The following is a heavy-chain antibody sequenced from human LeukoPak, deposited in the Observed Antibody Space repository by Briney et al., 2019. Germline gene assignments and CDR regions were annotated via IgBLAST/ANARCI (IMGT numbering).Heavy chain of an antibody. V-gene: IGHV4-59*01. CDR2: IYYSGST. J-gene: IGHJ4*02. CDR3: ARYSTYYDYVWGSYRLYYFDY. CDR1: GGSISSYY. D-gene: IGHD3-16*02. Sequence: SETLSLTCTVSGGSISSYYWSWIRQPPGKGLEWIGYIYYSGSTNYNPSLKSRVTISVDTSKNQFSLKLSSVTAADTAVYYCARYSTYYDYVWGSYRLYYFDYWGQGTLVTVSS.